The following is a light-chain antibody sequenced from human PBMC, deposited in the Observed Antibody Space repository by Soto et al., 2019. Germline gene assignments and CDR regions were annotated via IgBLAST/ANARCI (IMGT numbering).Light chain of an antibody. CDR2: NDN. V-gene: IGLV1-44*01. CDR1: SSNIGSSS. J-gene: IGLJ1*01. Sequence: QSVLTQPPSASGSPGQRVTISCSGSSSNIGSSSVNWYQQFPGTAPKLLIYNDNQWPSGVPDRFSGSRSGTSASLAISGLQSEDEADYYCAAWDVSLNGHDAFGTGTKLTVL. CDR3: AAWDVSLNGHDA.